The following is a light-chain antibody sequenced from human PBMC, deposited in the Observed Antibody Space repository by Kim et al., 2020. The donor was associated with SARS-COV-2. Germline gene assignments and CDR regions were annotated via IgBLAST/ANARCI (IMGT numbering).Light chain of an antibody. V-gene: IGKV3-15*01. CDR3: QQYYDWAQWT. CDR1: GGVSSS. Sequence: SPGERAPPSRRARGGVSSSLAWYQKKPGQAPRLLTYGASTRATGITARLSGRGSGTEFTLTIRSLQSEDLAVYYCQQYYDWAQWTFGQGTKGDIK. CDR2: GAS. J-gene: IGKJ1*01.